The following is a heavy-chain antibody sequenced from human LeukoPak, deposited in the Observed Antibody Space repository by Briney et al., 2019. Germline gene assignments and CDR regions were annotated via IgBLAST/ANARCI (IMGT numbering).Heavy chain of an antibody. CDR1: GGSISSSSYY. CDR3: ARHRGENPYYDILTGYYFDY. CDR2: IYYSGST. Sequence: DPSETLSLTCTVSGGSISSSSYYWGWIRQPPGKGLEWIGSIYYSGSTYYNPSLKSRVTISVDTSKNQFSLKLSSVTAADTAVYYCARHRGENPYYDILTGYYFDYWGQGTLVTVSS. J-gene: IGHJ4*02. V-gene: IGHV4-39*01. D-gene: IGHD3-9*01.